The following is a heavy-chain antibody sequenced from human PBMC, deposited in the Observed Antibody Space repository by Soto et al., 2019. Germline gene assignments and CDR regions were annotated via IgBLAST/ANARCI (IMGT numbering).Heavy chain of an antibody. CDR1: GGTISNFA. D-gene: IGHD3-3*01. CDR3: ARSFTKSRRGGVDFDY. Sequence: QVQLVQSGAEVKKPGSSVKVSCTTSGGTISNFAINWVRQAPGQGLEWMGGIVPIDGTTNYAEKFQGRVTITEDASRSTAYMDLSSLRSDDTAVYYCARSFTKSRRGGVDFDYCGQGTLLTVSP. CDR2: IVPIDGTT. J-gene: IGHJ4*02. V-gene: IGHV1-69*01.